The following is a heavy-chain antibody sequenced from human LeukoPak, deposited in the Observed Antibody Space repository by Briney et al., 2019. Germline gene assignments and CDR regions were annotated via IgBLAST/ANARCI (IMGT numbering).Heavy chain of an antibody. CDR1: GGTFSSYA. CDR3: ARDTRSGSYTTSLRAFDI. J-gene: IGHJ3*02. D-gene: IGHD1-26*01. Sequence: SSVKVSCKASGGTFSSYAISWVRQAPGQGLEWMGGIIPIFGTANYAQKFQGRVTITTDESTSTAYMELSSLRSEDTAVYYCARDTRSGSYTTSLRAFDIWGQGTMVTVSS. V-gene: IGHV1-69*05. CDR2: IIPIFGTA.